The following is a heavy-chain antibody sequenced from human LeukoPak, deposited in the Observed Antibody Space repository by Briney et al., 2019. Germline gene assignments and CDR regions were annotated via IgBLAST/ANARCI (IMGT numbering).Heavy chain of an antibody. J-gene: IGHJ4*02. CDR3: ARSQGVPRLTMYYFDY. V-gene: IGHV1-69*01. Sequence: ASVKVSCKASGGTFSSYAISWVRQAPGQGLEWMGGIIPIFGTANYAQKFQGRVTITADESTSTAYMELSSLRSGDTAVYYCARSQGVPRLTMYYFDYWGQGTLVTVSS. CDR1: GGTFSSYA. CDR2: IIPIFGTA. D-gene: IGHD4/OR15-4a*01.